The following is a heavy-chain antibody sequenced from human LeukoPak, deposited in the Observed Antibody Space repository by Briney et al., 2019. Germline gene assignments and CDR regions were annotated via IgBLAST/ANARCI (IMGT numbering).Heavy chain of an antibody. CDR1: GFTFDDYA. Sequence: PGGSLRLSCAASGFTFDDYAMHWVRQAQGKGLEWVSLISWDGGSTYYADSVKGRFTISRDNSKNSLYLQMNSLRAEDTALYYCAKEGYCSSTSCYGLDYWGQGTLVTVSS. CDR2: ISWDGGST. V-gene: IGHV3-43D*03. J-gene: IGHJ4*02. D-gene: IGHD2-2*01. CDR3: AKEGYCSSTSCYGLDY.